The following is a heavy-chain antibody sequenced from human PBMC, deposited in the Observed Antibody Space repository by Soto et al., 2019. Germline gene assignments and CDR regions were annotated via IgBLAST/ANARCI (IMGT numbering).Heavy chain of an antibody. D-gene: IGHD3-10*01. J-gene: IGHJ4*02. CDR3: ARSVRGVVNTGIDY. CDR2: ISFDGSSE. V-gene: IGHV3-30*04. Sequence: PGGSLRLACVVSGFTFSTYAMYWVRQAPGKGLEWVALISFDGSSEYYADSVKGRFTISRDNSKDTLYLQMNSLRAEDTAVFYCARSVRGVVNTGIDYGGQGTLVTVSS. CDR1: GFTFSTYA.